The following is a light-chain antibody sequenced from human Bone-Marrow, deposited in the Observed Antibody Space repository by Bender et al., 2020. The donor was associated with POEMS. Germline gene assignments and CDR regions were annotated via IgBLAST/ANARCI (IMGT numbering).Light chain of an antibody. Sequence: QSALTQPASVSGSPGQSITISCTGTSSDIGSYNLVSWYQQYPGKAPKLMISDVSHRPSGVSNRFSGSQSGNTASLTISGLQAEDEADYYCSSYTTSSVVFGGGTKLTVL. V-gene: IGLV2-14*02. J-gene: IGLJ2*01. CDR3: SSYTTSSVV. CDR2: DVS. CDR1: SSDIGSYNL.